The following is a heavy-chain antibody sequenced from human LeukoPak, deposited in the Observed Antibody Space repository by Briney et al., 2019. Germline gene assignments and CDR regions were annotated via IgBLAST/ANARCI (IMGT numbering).Heavy chain of an antibody. V-gene: IGHV1-18*01. CDR3: AREEPTVGATH. CDR1: GYTFTSYG. D-gene: IGHD1-26*01. CDR2: ISPYNDIT. Sequence: GASVKVSCKASGYTFTSYGITWVRQAPGQGLEWMAWISPYNDITHYSEKMQGRVAVTTDTSTTTAYLEVRSLRSDDTAVYYCAREEPTVGATHWGPGTLVTVSS. J-gene: IGHJ4*02.